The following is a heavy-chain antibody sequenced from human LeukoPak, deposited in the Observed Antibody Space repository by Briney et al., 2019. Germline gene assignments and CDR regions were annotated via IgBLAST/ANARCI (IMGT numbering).Heavy chain of an antibody. Sequence: PSETLSLTCTVSGGSISSYYWSWIRQPAGKGLEWIGRIYTSGSTNYNPSLKSRVTMSVDTSKNQFSLKLSSVAAADTAVYYCARDLGYCSGGSCYLNWFDPWGQGTLVTVSS. D-gene: IGHD2-15*01. V-gene: IGHV4-4*07. CDR1: GGSISSYY. CDR2: IYTSGST. CDR3: ARDLGYCSGGSCYLNWFDP. J-gene: IGHJ5*02.